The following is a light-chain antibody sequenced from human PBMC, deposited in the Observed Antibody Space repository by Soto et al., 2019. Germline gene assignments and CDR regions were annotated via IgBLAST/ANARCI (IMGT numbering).Light chain of an antibody. CDR3: QQSYKTPQT. CDR1: ETINKY. V-gene: IGKV1-39*01. CDR2: SAS. Sequence: DIQMTQSPSSLSASIGDRVTITCRASETINKYLNWYQQKPGKPPKLLIYSASTLPSGVPQRFSGSRPGTNFTFTISSLQPEDIATYYCQQSYKTPQTFGQGTRWIS. J-gene: IGKJ1*01.